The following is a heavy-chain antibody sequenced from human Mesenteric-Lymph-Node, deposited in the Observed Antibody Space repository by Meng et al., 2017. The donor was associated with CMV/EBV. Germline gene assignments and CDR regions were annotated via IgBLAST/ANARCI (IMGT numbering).Heavy chain of an antibody. V-gene: IGHV4-34*01. CDR2: INHSGST. CDR3: ARTRRSGYDLDFDY. D-gene: IGHD5-12*01. CDR1: GGSFSGYY. J-gene: IGHJ4*02. Sequence: SETLSLTCAVYGGSFSGYYWSWIRQPPGKGLEWIGEINHSGSTIYNPSLKSRVTISVDTSKNQFSLKLRSVTAADTAMYYCARTRRSGYDLDFDYWDQGTLVTVSS.